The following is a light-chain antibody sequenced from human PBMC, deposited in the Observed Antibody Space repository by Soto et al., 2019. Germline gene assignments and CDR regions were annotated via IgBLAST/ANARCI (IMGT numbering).Light chain of an antibody. CDR3: MQGRESLT. Sequence: IVMTQSPLSLPVTPGEPSSMSCRSSHILLYSNAYNYIDWYLQKPGQSPQLLIYLGSHRASGVPDRFSGSGSGTNFTLKINRVEAEDVGIYYCMQGRESLTFGQGTRLEIK. CDR2: LGS. J-gene: IGKJ5*01. CDR1: HILLYSNAYNY. V-gene: IGKV2-28*01.